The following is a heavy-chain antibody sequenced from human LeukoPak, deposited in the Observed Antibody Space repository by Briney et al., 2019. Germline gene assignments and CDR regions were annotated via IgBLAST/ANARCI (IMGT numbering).Heavy chain of an antibody. V-gene: IGHV3-11*01. CDR3: ARSGHCISTSCYSIWRRSLYGMDV. CDR1: GFTFSDHY. Sequence: GGSLRLSCAASGFTFSDHYMSWIRLAPGKGLEWVSSISTSGTTMYYADSVKARFTISRDNAKNSLYLQMNSLRAEDTAVYYCARSGHCISTSCYSIWRRSLYGMDVWGQGTTVTVSS. D-gene: IGHD2-2*02. J-gene: IGHJ6*02. CDR2: ISTSGTTM.